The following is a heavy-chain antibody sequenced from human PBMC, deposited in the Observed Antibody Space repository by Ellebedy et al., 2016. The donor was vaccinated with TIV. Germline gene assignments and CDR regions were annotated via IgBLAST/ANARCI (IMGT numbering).Heavy chain of an antibody. J-gene: IGHJ6*02. CDR1: GFTFSQHS. CDR3: ARDPGMDV. Sequence: GESLKISCAASGFTFSQHSMNWVRQAPGKGLEWVSSISSSSSYIYYADSVKGRFTISRDNAKNSLYLQMNSLRAEDTAVYYCARDPGMDVWGQGTTVTVSS. V-gene: IGHV3-21*01. CDR2: ISSSSSYI.